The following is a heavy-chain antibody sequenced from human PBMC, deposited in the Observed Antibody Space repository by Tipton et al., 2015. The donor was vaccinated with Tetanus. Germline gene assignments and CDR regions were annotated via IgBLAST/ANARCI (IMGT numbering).Heavy chain of an antibody. CDR3: ARDRVIGSGSSDF. CDR2: INDGSFA. Sequence: SLRLSCAAPGLTLSNKWMHWVRQGPGKGLEWVARINDGSFANYADAVKGRFTISRDNTKNTLYLQMNSLRAEDSAVYYCARDRVIGSGSSDFWGQGALVTVSS. CDR1: GLTLSNKW. D-gene: IGHD3-10*01. J-gene: IGHJ4*02. V-gene: IGHV3-74*01.